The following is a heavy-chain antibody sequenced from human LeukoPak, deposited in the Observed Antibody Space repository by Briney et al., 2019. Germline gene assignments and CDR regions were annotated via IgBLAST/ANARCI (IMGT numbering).Heavy chain of an antibody. CDR3: ARAGLLLYPDAFDI. CDR1: GFTFSSYT. D-gene: IGHD3-10*01. J-gene: IGHJ3*02. V-gene: IGHV3-21*01. CDR2: IRSSSTI. Sequence: PGRSLRLSCAGSGFTFSSYTMHWVRQPPGKGLEWVSSIRSSSTIYYAASVKGRFTISRDNAKNSLYLQMNSLRAEDTAVYYCARAGLLLYPDAFDIWGQGTRVTVSS.